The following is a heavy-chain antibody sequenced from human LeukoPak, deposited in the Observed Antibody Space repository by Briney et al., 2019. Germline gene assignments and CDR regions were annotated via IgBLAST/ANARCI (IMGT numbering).Heavy chain of an antibody. D-gene: IGHD1-26*01. CDR1: EFTFSSYW. V-gene: IGHV3-7*01. CDR2: IKQDGSEK. CDR3: ARVRWDLLSTDY. Sequence: GGSLRLSCAASEFTFSSYWMSWVRQAPGKGLEWVANIKQDGSEKYYVDSVKGRFTISRDNAKNSLYLQMNSLRVEDTAVYYCARVRWDLLSTDYWGQGSLVTVSS. J-gene: IGHJ4*02.